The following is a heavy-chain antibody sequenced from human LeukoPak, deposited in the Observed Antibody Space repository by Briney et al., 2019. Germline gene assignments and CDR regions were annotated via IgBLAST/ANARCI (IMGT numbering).Heavy chain of an antibody. D-gene: IGHD1-1*01. J-gene: IGHJ4*02. CDR1: GGTFSSYA. CDR2: IIPIFGTA. V-gene: IGHV1-69*06. Sequence: SVKVSCKASGGTFSSYAISWVRQAPGQGLEWTGGIIPIFGTANYAQKFQGRVTITADKSTSTAYMELSSLRSEDTAVYYCAGLSWNDWGLGNWGQGTLVTVSS. CDR3: AGLSWNDWGLGN.